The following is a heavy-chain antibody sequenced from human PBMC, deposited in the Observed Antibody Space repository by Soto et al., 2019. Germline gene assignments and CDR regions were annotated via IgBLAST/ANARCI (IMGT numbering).Heavy chain of an antibody. Sequence: GSLSLFWAASGFSLSSYSMDWVRQAPGKGLEWVSYISSSSSTIYYADSVKGRFTISRDNAKNSLYLQMNSLRDEDTAVYYCARDERSAARLNFDDWGQGILVTGSS. CDR2: ISSSSSTI. CDR3: ARDERSAARLNFDD. J-gene: IGHJ4*02. CDR1: GFSLSSYS. V-gene: IGHV3-48*02. D-gene: IGHD6-6*01.